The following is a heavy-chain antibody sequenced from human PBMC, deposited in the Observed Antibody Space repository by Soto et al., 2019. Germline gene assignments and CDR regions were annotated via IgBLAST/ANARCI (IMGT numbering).Heavy chain of an antibody. CDR1: GFTFDDYA. CDR2: ISWNSGNI. J-gene: IGHJ4*02. V-gene: IGHV3-9*01. D-gene: IGHD2-21*02. CDR3: AKDGGTVVVTAPDY. Sequence: EVQLVESGGGLVQPGGTLRLSCAASGFTFDDYAMHWVRQAPGKSLEWVSGISWNSGNIGYVDSVKGRFTISRDNAENYLYLQMNSLRPEDTALYYCAKDGGTVVVTAPDYWCQGTLFTVSS.